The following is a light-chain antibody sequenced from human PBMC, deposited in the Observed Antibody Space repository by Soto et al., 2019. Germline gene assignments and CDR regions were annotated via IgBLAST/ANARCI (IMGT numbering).Light chain of an antibody. Sequence: DIQMTQSPSSLSASVGDAVSLTWRASRSISNYLNWYQQKPGRAPKLLISGASSLQRGVPSRFSGSGSGTTFTLTITSLQPDDFAIYFCQQSYTAPYTFGPGTKVEIK. CDR1: RSISNY. V-gene: IGKV1-39*01. CDR3: QQSYTAPYT. J-gene: IGKJ3*01. CDR2: GAS.